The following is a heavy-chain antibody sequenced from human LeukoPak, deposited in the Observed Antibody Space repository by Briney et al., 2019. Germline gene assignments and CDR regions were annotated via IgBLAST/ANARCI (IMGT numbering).Heavy chain of an antibody. Sequence: PSETLSLTCTVSGGSISSSSYYWGWIRQPPGKGLEWIGSIYYSGSTYYNPSRKSRATISVDTSKNQFSLKLSSVTAADTAVYYCARHGSGWYHFDYWGQGTLVTVSS. V-gene: IGHV4-39*01. CDR1: GGSISSSSYY. CDR3: ARHGSGWYHFDY. CDR2: IYYSGST. D-gene: IGHD6-19*01. J-gene: IGHJ4*02.